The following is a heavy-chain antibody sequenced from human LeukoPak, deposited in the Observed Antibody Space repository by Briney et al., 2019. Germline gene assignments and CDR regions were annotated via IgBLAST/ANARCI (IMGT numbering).Heavy chain of an antibody. V-gene: IGHV3-11*01. J-gene: IGHJ6*03. CDR3: ARGSGRRLHYYYYMDV. CDR1: GFTFSDYY. D-gene: IGHD5-18*01. Sequence: GGSLRLSCAASGFTFSDYYMSWIRQAPGNGLEWVSYISSSGSTIYYADSVKGRFTISRDNAKNSLYLQMNSLRAEDTAVYYCARGSGRRLHYYYYMDVWGKGTTVTISS. CDR2: ISSSGSTI.